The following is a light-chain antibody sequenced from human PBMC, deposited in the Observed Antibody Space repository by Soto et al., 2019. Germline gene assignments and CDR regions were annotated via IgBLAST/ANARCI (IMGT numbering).Light chain of an antibody. V-gene: IGKV1-5*03. CDR2: TAS. CDR3: QQYNSYSPT. CDR1: QSISSW. J-gene: IGKJ1*01. Sequence: DIQMTQSPSTLSASVGDRVTITCRASQSISSWLAWYQQKPGKAPSVLIYTASRLESAVPSRFSGSGSGTDFTLTISSLQPDDSATYYCQQYNSYSPTFGQGTKVEVK.